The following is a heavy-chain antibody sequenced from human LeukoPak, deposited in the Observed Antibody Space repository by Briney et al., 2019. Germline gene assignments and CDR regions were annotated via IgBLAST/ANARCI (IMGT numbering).Heavy chain of an antibody. D-gene: IGHD6-6*01. CDR1: GFTFSSYG. V-gene: IGHV3-30*02. CDR3: ARDPVSSSYQGYYYYYMDV. Sequence: GGSLRLSCAASGFTFSSYGMHWVRQAPGKGLEWVAFIRYDGSNKYYADSVKGRFTISRDNSKNTLYLQMNSLRAEDTAVYYCARDPVSSSYQGYYYYYMDVWGKGTTVTVSS. J-gene: IGHJ6*03. CDR2: IRYDGSNK.